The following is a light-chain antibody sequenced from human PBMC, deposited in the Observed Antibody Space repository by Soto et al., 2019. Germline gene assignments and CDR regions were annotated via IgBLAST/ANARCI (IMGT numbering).Light chain of an antibody. CDR1: SSNIGAGYD. CDR2: GNS. J-gene: IGLJ1*01. V-gene: IGLV1-40*01. Sequence: QSVLTQPPSVSGAPGQRVTISCTGSSSNIGAGYDVHWYRQLPGTAPKLLIYGNSNRPSGVPDRFSGSKSGTSASLAITGLQAEDEADYYCQSYDSSLSAHFGTGTKVTVL. CDR3: QSYDSSLSAH.